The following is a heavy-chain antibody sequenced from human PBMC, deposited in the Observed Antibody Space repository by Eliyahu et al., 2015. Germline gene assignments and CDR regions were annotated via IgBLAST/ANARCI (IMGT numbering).Heavy chain of an antibody. Sequence: QVQLVXSGGGVVQPGRSLRVSCAASGFTFSNYGMHWVRQAPGKGLEWVAVIWNDGSNPYHADSVQGRFTISRDNSKNMVSLQMNSLRAEDTAIYYCARDAGSRWFGPIDYWGQGILVTVSS. D-gene: IGHD6-13*01. V-gene: IGHV3-33*01. CDR3: ARDAGSRWFGPIDY. J-gene: IGHJ4*02. CDR2: IWNDGSNP. CDR1: GFTFSNYG.